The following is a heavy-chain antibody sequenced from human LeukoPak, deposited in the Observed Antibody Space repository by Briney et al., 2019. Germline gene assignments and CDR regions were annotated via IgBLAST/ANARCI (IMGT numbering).Heavy chain of an antibody. V-gene: IGHV4-4*07. CDR3: ARDGGSPAYFQH. Sequence: ETLSLTCTVSGGSISRYYWSWIRQPSGKGLEWIGRIYTSGSTNYNPSLKSRVTMSVDTSKNQFSLKLSSVTAADTAVYYCARDGGSPAYFQHWGQAPWSPSPQ. J-gene: IGHJ1*01. CDR2: IYTSGST. CDR1: GGSISRYY. D-gene: IGHD2-15*01.